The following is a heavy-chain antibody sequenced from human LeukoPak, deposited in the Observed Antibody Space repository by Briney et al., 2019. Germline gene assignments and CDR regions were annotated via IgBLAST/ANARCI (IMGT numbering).Heavy chain of an antibody. CDR3: ARDRAYTYGYAYYFEN. CDR2: VYSAGST. J-gene: IGHJ4*02. Sequence: GGSLRLSCAASGFTVSSNYMSWVRQAPGKGLEWVSVVYSAGSTFYADSVKGRFTISRDNSKNMVHLQMNSLRAEDTAVYYCARDRAYTYGYAYYFENWGQGTLVTVSS. CDR1: GFTVSSNY. V-gene: IGHV3-66*01. D-gene: IGHD5-18*01.